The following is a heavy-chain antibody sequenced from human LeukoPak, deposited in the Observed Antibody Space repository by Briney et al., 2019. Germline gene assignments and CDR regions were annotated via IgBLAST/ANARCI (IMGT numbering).Heavy chain of an antibody. V-gene: IGHV3-64D*09. CDR1: GFTFSSYA. D-gene: IGHD6-19*01. CDR3: VKDQPGSGWYDAFDI. J-gene: IGHJ3*02. Sequence: GGSLGLSCSASGFTFSSYAMHWVRQAPGKGLEYVSAIGSNGGSTYYADSVKGRFTISRDNSKNTLYLQMSSLRAEDTAVYYCVKDQPGSGWYDAFDIWGQGTMVTVSS. CDR2: IGSNGGST.